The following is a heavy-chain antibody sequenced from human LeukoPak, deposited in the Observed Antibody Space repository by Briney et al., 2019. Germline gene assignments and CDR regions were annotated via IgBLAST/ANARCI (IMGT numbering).Heavy chain of an antibody. CDR3: ARNSTTVNHVYKFFDY. J-gene: IGHJ4*02. V-gene: IGHV4-34*01. D-gene: IGHD4-17*01. CDR1: GGSFSGYY. Sequence: PSETLSLTCAVYGGSFSGYYWSWIRQPPGKGLEWIGEINHSGSTNYNPSLKSRVTISVDTSKNQFSLKLSSVTAADTAVYYCARNSTTVNHVYKFFDYWGRGTLVTVSS. CDR2: INHSGST.